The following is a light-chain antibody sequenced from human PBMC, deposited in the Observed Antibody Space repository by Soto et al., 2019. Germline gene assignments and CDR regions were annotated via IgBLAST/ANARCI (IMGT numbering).Light chain of an antibody. CDR2: GAS. V-gene: IGKV3-20*01. Sequence: EIVLTQSPGTLPLSPGERATLSCRASQSVSSSYLAWYQQKPGQAPRLLIYGASSRATGIPARFSGSGSGTDFTLTISRLEPEDFAVYYCQQYGSSPRTFGQGTKVDIK. CDR1: QSVSSSY. CDR3: QQYGSSPRT. J-gene: IGKJ1*01.